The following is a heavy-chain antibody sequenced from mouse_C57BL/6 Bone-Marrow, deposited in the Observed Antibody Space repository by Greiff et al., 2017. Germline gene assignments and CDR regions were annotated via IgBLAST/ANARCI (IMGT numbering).Heavy chain of an antibody. CDR2: INPNNGGT. D-gene: IGHD1-1*01. CDR1: GYTFTDYN. Sequence: EVQLQQSGPELVKPGASVKMSCKASGYTFTDYNMHWVKQSHGKSLEWIGYINPNNGGTSYNQKFKGKATLTVNKSSSTAYMELRSLTSEDSAVYYCASYGSSYRYFDVWCTGTTVTVSS. V-gene: IGHV1-22*01. CDR3: ASYGSSYRYFDV. J-gene: IGHJ1*03.